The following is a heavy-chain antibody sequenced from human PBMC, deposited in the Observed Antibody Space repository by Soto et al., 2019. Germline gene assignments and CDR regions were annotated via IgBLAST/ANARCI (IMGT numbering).Heavy chain of an antibody. Sequence: QVQLVESGGGVVQPGRSLRLSCAASGFTFSSYGMHWVRQAPGKGLEWVAVISYDGSNKYYADFVKGRFTISRDNSKNTLYLQMSSLRAEDTAVYYCAKGFSYSVIDYWGQGTLFTVSS. D-gene: IGHD5-18*01. CDR2: ISYDGSNK. CDR1: GFTFSSYG. V-gene: IGHV3-30*18. J-gene: IGHJ4*02. CDR3: AKGFSYSVIDY.